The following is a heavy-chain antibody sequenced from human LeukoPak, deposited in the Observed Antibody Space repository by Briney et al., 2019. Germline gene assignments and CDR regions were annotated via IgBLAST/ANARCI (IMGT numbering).Heavy chain of an antibody. CDR1: GFTFSDYY. Sequence: GGSLRLSCAASGFTFSDYYMSWIRQAPGKGLEWVSYISSSGSSIYYADSVKGRFTISRDNAKNSLYLQMNGLRAEDTAVYYCAREEVANNLDAFDIWGQGTMVTVSS. V-gene: IGHV3-11*01. J-gene: IGHJ3*02. CDR3: AREEVANNLDAFDI. CDR2: ISSSGSSI. D-gene: IGHD1/OR15-1a*01.